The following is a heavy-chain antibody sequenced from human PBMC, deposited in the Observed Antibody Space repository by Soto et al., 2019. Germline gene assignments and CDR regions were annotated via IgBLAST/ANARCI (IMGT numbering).Heavy chain of an antibody. J-gene: IGHJ1*01. Sequence: QAQLMQSGAEVKEPGSSVKVSCKASGGTFSGYAISWVRQAPGQGLEWLGGIIPIFGITNYAQKFQNSLTIAADESSATVYMDLRSLTSEDSAIYYCARDPRSITGTTSSEDFQHWGQGTLVSVSS. CDR2: IIPIFGIT. CDR1: GGTFSGYA. CDR3: ARDPRSITGTTSSEDFQH. D-gene: IGHD1-1*01. V-gene: IGHV1-69*01.